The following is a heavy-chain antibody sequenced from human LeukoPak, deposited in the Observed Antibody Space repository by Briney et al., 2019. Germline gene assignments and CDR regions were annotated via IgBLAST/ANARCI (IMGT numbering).Heavy chain of an antibody. Sequence: SETLSLTCTVSGGSISTYYWSWIRQPPGKGLEWIGYIYYSGSTNYNPSLKSRVSISVDKSKNQFSLKLSSVTAADTAVYYCAKLDPAIRLGFGYWGQGTLVTVSS. CDR3: AKLDPAIRLGFGY. CDR2: IYYSGST. CDR1: GGSISTYY. V-gene: IGHV4-59*12. J-gene: IGHJ4*02. D-gene: IGHD3-10*01.